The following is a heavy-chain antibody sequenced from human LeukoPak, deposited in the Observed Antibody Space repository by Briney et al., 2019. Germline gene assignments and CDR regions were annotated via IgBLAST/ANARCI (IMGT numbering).Heavy chain of an antibody. D-gene: IGHD5-12*01. J-gene: IGHJ3*02. Sequence: PSETLSLTCTGSGGSISSYYWSWIRQPPGKGLEWIGYIYYSGSTYYNPSLKSRVTISVDTSKNQFSLKLSSVTAADTAVYYCARARVVATITRAFDIWGQGTMVTVSS. CDR2: IYYSGST. CDR1: GGSISSYY. CDR3: ARARVVATITRAFDI. V-gene: IGHV4-59*08.